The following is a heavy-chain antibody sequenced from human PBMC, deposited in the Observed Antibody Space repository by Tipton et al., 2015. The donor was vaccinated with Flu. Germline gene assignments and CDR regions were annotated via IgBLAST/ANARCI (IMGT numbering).Heavy chain of an antibody. CDR3: ARERYYDSSGYYGRFDY. Sequence: TLSLTCTVSGGSISSGGYYWSWIRQHPGKGLEWIGYIYYSGSTYYNPSLKSRVTISVDTSKNQFSLKLSSVTAADTAVYYCARERYYDSSGYYGRFDYWGQGTLVTVSS. D-gene: IGHD3-22*01. J-gene: IGHJ4*02. CDR1: GGSISSGGYY. CDR2: IYYSGST. V-gene: IGHV4-31*03.